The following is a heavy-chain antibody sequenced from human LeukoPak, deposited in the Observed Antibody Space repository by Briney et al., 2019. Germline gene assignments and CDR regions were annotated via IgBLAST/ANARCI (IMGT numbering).Heavy chain of an antibody. V-gene: IGHV3-23*01. CDR2: ISGSGGST. D-gene: IGHD3-9*01. CDR3: AKDKPTVLRYFDWLLPDAFDI. CDR1: GFTFSSYG. J-gene: IGHJ3*02. Sequence: GGSLRLSCAASGFTFSSYGMSWVRQAPGKGLEWVSAISGSGGSTYYADSVKGRFTISRDNSKNTLYLQMNSLRAEDTAVYYCAKDKPTVLRYFDWLLPDAFDIWGQGTMVTVSS.